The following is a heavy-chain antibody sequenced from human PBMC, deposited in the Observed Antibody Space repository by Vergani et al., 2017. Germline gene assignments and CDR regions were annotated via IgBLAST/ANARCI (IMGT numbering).Heavy chain of an antibody. J-gene: IGHJ4*02. D-gene: IGHD6-19*01. CDR3: ARAWIAVAGWGGTYYFDY. V-gene: IGHV4-31*01. CDR2: IYYSGST. CDR1: GGSISSYY. Sequence: QVQLQESGPGLVKPSETLSLTCTVSGGSISSYYWSWIRQHPGKGLEWIGYIYYSGSTYYNPSLKSLVTISVDTSKNQFSLKLSSVTAADTAVYYCARAWIAVAGWGGTYYFDYWGQGTLVTVSS.